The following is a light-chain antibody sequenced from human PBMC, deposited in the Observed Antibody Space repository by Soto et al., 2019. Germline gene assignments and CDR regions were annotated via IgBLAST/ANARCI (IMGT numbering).Light chain of an antibody. CDR2: NNV. J-gene: IGLJ7*01. CDR1: SSNIGSNI. CDR3: SAWDGSLNGLV. Sequence: QSALTQPPSASGTPGQRVTISCSGSSSNIGSNILNWYRQVPGTAPKLLIYNNVHRPSGVPDRFSGSKSGAPGSLAISGLQLEDEADYYCSAWDGSLNGLVFGGGTQLTVL. V-gene: IGLV1-44*01.